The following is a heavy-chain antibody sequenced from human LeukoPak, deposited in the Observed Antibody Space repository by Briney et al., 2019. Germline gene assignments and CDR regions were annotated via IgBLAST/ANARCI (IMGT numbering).Heavy chain of an antibody. CDR2: IYYSGST. Sequence: SETLSLTCTVSGGSISSYYWSWIRQPPGKGLEWIGYIYYSGSTNYNPSLKSRVTISVDTSKNQFSLKLSSVTAADTAVYNCARDSGDFFDYWGQGTLVTVFS. D-gene: IGHD4-17*01. CDR3: ARDSGDFFDY. J-gene: IGHJ4*02. CDR1: GGSISSYY. V-gene: IGHV4-59*01.